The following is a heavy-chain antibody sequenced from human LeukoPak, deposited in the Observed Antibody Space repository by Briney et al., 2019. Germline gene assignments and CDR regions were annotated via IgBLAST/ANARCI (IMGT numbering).Heavy chain of an antibody. Sequence: SETLSLTCTVSGGSISSGSYYWSWIRQPAGKGLEWIGRIYTSGSTNYNPSLKSRVTISVDTSKNQFSLKLSSVTAADTAVYYCARGGTYYDFLDVWGKGTTVTVSS. CDR2: IYTSGST. CDR1: GGSISSGSYY. J-gene: IGHJ6*04. CDR3: ARGGTYYDFLDV. V-gene: IGHV4-61*02. D-gene: IGHD3-3*01.